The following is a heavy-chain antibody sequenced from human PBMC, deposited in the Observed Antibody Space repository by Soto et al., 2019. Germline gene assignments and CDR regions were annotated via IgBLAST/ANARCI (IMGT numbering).Heavy chain of an antibody. Sequence: ASVKVSCKASGYTFTSYYMHWVRQAPGQGLEWMGWINPNSGSTNYPQKFQGRVTMTTDTSTSTAYMELRGLRSDDTAVYYCARVTLKAGNWFDPWGQGTLVTVSS. CDR3: ARVTLKAGNWFDP. CDR2: INPNSGST. V-gene: IGHV1-2*02. J-gene: IGHJ5*02. CDR1: GYTFTSYY.